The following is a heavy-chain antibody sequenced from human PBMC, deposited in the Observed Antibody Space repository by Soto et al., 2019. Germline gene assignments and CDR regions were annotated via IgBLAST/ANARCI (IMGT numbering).Heavy chain of an antibody. CDR3: ARDRDCSGGSCYLRKSYYYYYGMDV. CDR1: GYTFTSYG. J-gene: IGHJ6*02. Sequence: SVKVSCKASGYTFTSYGISWVRQAPGQGLECMVWISAYNGNTNYAQKLQGRVTMTTDTSTSTAYMELRSLRSDDTAVYYCARDRDCSGGSCYLRKSYYYYYGMDVWGQGTTVTVYS. CDR2: ISAYNGNT. D-gene: IGHD2-15*01. V-gene: IGHV1-18*04.